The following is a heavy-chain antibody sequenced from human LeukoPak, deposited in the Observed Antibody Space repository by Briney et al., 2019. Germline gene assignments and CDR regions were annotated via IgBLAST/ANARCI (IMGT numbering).Heavy chain of an antibody. Sequence: SETLSLTCTVSGSSISSSSYYWGWIRQPPGKGLEWIGSIYYSGSTYYNPSLKSRVTISVDTSKNQFSLKLSSVTAADTAVYYCARERSSTNPFHPWGQGTLVTVSS. J-gene: IGHJ5*02. CDR1: GSSISSSSYY. D-gene: IGHD2-2*01. CDR3: ARERSSTNPFHP. V-gene: IGHV4-39*02. CDR2: IYYSGST.